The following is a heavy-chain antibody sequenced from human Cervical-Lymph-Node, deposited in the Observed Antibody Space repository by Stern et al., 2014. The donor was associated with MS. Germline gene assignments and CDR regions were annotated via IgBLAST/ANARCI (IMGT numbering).Heavy chain of an antibody. D-gene: IGHD1-26*01. CDR1: GYSFTNYW. V-gene: IGHV5-51*03. J-gene: IGHJ4*02. Sequence: VQLVQSGAEVKKPGASLKISCKTAGYSFTNYWIGWVRQMPGKGLEWMGIIYPSDSDPRYSPSFQGQVIISADKSIGTAYLQWRSLKASDSGIYYCARGAPPENWGQGTLVTVSS. CDR3: ARGAPPEN. CDR2: IYPSDSDP.